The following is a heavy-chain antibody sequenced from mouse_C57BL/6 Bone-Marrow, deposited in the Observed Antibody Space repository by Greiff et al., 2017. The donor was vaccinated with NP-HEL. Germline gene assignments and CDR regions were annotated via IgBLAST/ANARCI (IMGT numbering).Heavy chain of an antibody. CDR2: INPYNGGT. V-gene: IGHV1-19*01. CDR1: GYTFTDYY. Sequence: EVQLQQSGPVLVKPGASVKMSCKASGYTFTDYYMNWVKQSHGKSLEWIGVINPYNGGTSYNQKFKGKATLTVDKSSSTAYMELNSLTSEDSAVYYCARWGPFAMDYWGQGTSVTVSS. CDR3: ARWGPFAMDY. D-gene: IGHD3-3*01. J-gene: IGHJ4*01.